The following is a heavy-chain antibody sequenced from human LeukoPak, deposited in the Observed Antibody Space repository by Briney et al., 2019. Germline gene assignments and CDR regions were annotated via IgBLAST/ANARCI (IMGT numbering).Heavy chain of an antibody. Sequence: GASVTVSCMASGYTFTSYYINWVRQAPGQGLEWMGWMNPNSGNTGYAQKFQGRVTMTRDTSISTAYMELSSLRSEDTAVYYCARGNMVYVPDYWGQGTLVTVSS. CDR1: GYTFTSYY. CDR3: ARGNMVYVPDY. D-gene: IGHD2-8*01. V-gene: IGHV1-8*01. CDR2: MNPNSGNT. J-gene: IGHJ4*02.